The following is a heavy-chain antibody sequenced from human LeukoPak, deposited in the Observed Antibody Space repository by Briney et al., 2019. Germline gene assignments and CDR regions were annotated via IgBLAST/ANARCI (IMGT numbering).Heavy chain of an antibody. CDR3: AREQLGFLEC. D-gene: IGHD3-3*02. V-gene: IGHV3-7*01. CDR1: GFTFSDYY. J-gene: IGHJ4*02. Sequence: GGSLRLSCAASGFTFSDYYFSWIRQAPGKGLEWVANIKQDGSEKYYVDSVKGRFTISRDNAKNSLYLQMNSLRAEDTAVYYCAREQLGFLECGGQGTLVTVSS. CDR2: IKQDGSEK.